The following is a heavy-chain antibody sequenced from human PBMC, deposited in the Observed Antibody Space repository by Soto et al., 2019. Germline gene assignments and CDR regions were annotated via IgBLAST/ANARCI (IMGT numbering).Heavy chain of an antibody. CDR1: GASMIDYY. D-gene: IGHD3-16*01. CDR2: MFYSGRS. J-gene: IGHJ4*02. V-gene: IGHV4-59*01. CDR3: VRSGHSFGGVV. Sequence: SETLSLTCTVSGASMIDYYGSWVRQTPGKGLEWIGYMFYSGRSNYNPSLKSRVAISVDTSKNQISLKLRSVTAADTAVYYCVRSGHSFGGVVWGQG.